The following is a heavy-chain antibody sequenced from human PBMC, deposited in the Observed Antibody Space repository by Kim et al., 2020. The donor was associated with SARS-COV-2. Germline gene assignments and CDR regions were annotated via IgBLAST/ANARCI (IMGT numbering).Heavy chain of an antibody. CDR2: IKEDGTTK. V-gene: IGHV3-7*01. Sequence: GGSLRLSCAASGFTFNWYWMSWVRQAPGKGLEWVANIKEDGTTKYYVDSVKGRFIISRDNAKNSVYLQMNSLRAEDTAVYYCGRIGYSSSSVDYWGQGTL. J-gene: IGHJ4*02. CDR3: GRIGYSSSSVDY. CDR1: GFTFNWYW. D-gene: IGHD6-6*01.